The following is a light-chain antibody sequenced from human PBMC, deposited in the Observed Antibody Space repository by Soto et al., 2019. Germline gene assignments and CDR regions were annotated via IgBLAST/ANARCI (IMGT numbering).Light chain of an antibody. V-gene: IGKV1-5*03. J-gene: IGKJ2*01. CDR2: KAS. Sequence: DIQMTQSPSTLSASVGDRVTITRRASQSIRRCLAWYQQRPGKDPKVLIYKASSLQSGVPSRFSGSGFGTEFTLTIRSLQPDDFATYYCQQYGSYFPYTFGQGTKLEIK. CDR3: QQYGSYFPYT. CDR1: QSIRRC.